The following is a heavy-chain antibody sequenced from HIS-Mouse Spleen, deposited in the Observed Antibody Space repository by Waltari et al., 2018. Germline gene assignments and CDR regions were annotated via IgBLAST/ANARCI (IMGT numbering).Heavy chain of an antibody. J-gene: IGHJ4*02. CDR2: IIPTFGTS. D-gene: IGHD6-13*01. CDR1: GGTFSSYA. V-gene: IGHV1-69*01. CDR3: AQTSSSWYDY. Sequence: QVQLVQFGAEGKKPGSSVKVSCKASGGTFSSYASSWVRQATGQGLEGMGGIIPTFGTSNYAQKFQGRVTITADESTSTAYMELSSLRSEDTAVYYCAQTSSSWYDYWGQGTLVTVSS.